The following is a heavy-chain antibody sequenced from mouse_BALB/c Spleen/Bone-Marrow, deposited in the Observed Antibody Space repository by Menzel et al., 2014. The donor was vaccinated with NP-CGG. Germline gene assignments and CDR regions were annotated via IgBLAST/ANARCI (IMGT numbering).Heavy chain of an antibody. CDR1: GFTFSSYG. CDR3: ARDGYYVFYAMDY. V-gene: IGHV5-6-3*01. D-gene: IGHD2-3*01. J-gene: IGHJ4*01. Sequence: DVMLVESGGGLVQPGGSLKLSCAASGFTFSSYGTSWVRQTPDKRLELVATINSNGGSTYYPDSVKGRFTISRDNAKNTLYLQMSSLKSEDTAIYYCARDGYYVFYAMDYWGQGTSVTVSS. CDR2: INSNGGST.